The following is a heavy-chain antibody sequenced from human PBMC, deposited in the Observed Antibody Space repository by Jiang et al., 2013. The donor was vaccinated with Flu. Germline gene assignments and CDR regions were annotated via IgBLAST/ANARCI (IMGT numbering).Heavy chain of an antibody. J-gene: IGHJ3*02. CDR3: ARDSLVLRYFDWLFHHDAFDI. D-gene: IGHD3-9*01. CDR2: ISSSSSYI. Sequence: EWVSSISSSSSYIYYADSVKGRFTISRDNAKNSLYLQMNSLRAEDTAVYYCARDSLVLRYFDWLFHHDAFDIWGQGTMVTVSS. V-gene: IGHV3-21*01.